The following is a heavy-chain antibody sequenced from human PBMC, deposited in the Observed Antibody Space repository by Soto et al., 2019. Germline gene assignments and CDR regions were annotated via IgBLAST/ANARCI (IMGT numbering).Heavy chain of an antibody. CDR1: GFSFRNYG. D-gene: IGHD6-19*01. J-gene: IGHJ3*01. CDR2: IWYDGSKR. V-gene: IGHV3-33*06. Sequence: HEQLVESGGGVVQPGRSLRLSCASSGFSFRNYGIHWVRQAPGKGLDWVAVIWYDGSKRYYADSVRGRFTISRVNSRHTVNLHLDPLRVEYSAMYYCAKWRGSGVQHRCLDDWGQGT. CDR3: AKWRGSGVQHRCLDD.